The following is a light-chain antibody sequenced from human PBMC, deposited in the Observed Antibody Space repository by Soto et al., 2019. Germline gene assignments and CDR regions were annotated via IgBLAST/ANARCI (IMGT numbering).Light chain of an antibody. Sequence: QSALTQPASVSGSPGQSITISCTGTISDVGGYNYVSWYQPHPGKAPKLMIYDVSNRPSGVSNRFSGSKSGNTASLTISGLQAEDEADYYCSSYTTSSTYYVFGTGTKVTVL. J-gene: IGLJ1*01. CDR1: ISDVGGYNY. CDR3: SSYTTSSTYYV. V-gene: IGLV2-14*01. CDR2: DVS.